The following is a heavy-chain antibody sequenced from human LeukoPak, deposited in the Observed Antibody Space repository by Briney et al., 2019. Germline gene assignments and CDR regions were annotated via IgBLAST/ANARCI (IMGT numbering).Heavy chain of an antibody. CDR2: IKQDGSQK. D-gene: IGHD3-3*01. CDR1: GFTFSSYS. Sequence: GGSLRLSCAASGFTFSSYSMNWVRQAPGKGLEWVANIKQDGSQKSYVDSVKGRFTISRDNAKNSLYLQMNSLRAEDTAVYYCARNEHYDSWSGYLGYFDYWGQGTLVTVSS. J-gene: IGHJ4*02. CDR3: ARNEHYDSWSGYLGYFDY. V-gene: IGHV3-7*01.